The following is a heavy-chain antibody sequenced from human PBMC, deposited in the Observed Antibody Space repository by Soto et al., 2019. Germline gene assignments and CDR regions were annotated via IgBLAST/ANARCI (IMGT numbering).Heavy chain of an antibody. D-gene: IGHD6-6*01. CDR3: ARSKYSISSFDY. CDR1: GFSLSTDDVG. CDR2: IYWDDDK. J-gene: IGHJ4*02. V-gene: IGHV2-5*02. Sequence: SGPTLVNPTQTLTLTCTFSGFSLSTDDVGVGWIRQPPGKALDWLAVIYWDDDKRYIRSMKSRLTITKDTSKNQVLLTMTNMDPVDTATYFCARSKYSISSFDYWGQGALVTVSS.